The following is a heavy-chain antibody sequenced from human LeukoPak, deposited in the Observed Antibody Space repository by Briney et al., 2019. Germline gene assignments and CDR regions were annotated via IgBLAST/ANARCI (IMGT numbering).Heavy chain of an antibody. D-gene: IGHD3-22*01. V-gene: IGHV4-4*07. CDR1: GDSISSYY. CDR2: IHPSGST. J-gene: IGHJ4*02. CDR3: ARSLYDSSGPNYFDY. Sequence: SETLSLTCTVSGDSISSYYWSWVRQPAGKGLEWIGRIHPSGSTNYNPSLKSRVTLSVDTSKNQFSLKLSSVTAADTAVYYCARSLYDSSGPNYFDYWGQGTLVTVSS.